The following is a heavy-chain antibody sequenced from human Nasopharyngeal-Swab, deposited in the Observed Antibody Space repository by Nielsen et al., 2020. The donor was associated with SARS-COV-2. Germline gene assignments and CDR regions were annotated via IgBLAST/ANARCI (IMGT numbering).Heavy chain of an antibody. CDR1: GFTFSSYA. J-gene: IGHJ6*02. Sequence: GESLKISCAASGFTFSSYAMSWVRQAPGKGLEWVSAISGSGGSTYYADPVKGRFTISRDNSKNTLYLQMNSLRAEDTAVYYCAKTYDYVWGSYSMYYGMDVWGQGTTVTVSS. D-gene: IGHD3-16*01. CDR3: AKTYDYVWGSYSMYYGMDV. CDR2: ISGSGGST. V-gene: IGHV3-23*01.